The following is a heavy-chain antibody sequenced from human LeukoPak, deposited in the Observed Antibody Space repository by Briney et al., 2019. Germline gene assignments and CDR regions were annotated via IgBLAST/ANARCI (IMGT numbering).Heavy chain of an antibody. D-gene: IGHD4-23*01. V-gene: IGHV3-7*01. J-gene: IGHJ6*02. CDR3: AREAHYGGNQPYYYGMDV. CDR1: GFTFSSYW. Sequence: GGSLRLSCAASGFTFSSYWMSWVRQAPGKGLEWVANIKRDGSEKYYVDSVKGRFTISRDNAKNSLYLQMNSLRAEDTAVYYCAREAHYGGNQPYYYGMDVWGQGTTVTVSS. CDR2: IKRDGSEK.